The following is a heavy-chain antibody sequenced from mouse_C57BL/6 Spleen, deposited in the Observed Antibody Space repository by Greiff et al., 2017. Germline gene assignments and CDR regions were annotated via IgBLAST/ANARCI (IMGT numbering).Heavy chain of an antibody. CDR2: IRNKANGYTT. J-gene: IGHJ1*03. Sequence: EVQGVESGGGLVQPGGSLSLSCAASGFTFTDYYMSWVRQPPGKALEWLGFIRNKANGYTTEYSASVKGRFTISRDNYQSILYLQMNALRDEDSATYYCARIPDYYGSSYRYFDVWGTGTTVTVSS. CDR1: GFTFTDYY. V-gene: IGHV7-3*01. D-gene: IGHD1-1*01. CDR3: ARIPDYYGSSYRYFDV.